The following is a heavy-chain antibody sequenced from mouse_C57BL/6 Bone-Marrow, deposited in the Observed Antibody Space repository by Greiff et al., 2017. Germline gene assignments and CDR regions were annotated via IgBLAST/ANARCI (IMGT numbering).Heavy chain of an antibody. D-gene: IGHD2-3*01. J-gene: IGHJ1*03. Sequence: EVKLVESGGGLVQPGGSLKLSCAASGFTFSDYGMAWVRQAPRKGPEWVAFISNLAYSIYYADTVTGRFTISRENAKNTLYMEMSCQRSEDTAMYYCARPSYDGYPYWYFDVWGTGTTVTVSS. CDR3: ARPSYDGYPYWYFDV. V-gene: IGHV5-15*01. CDR2: ISNLAYSI. CDR1: GFTFSDYG.